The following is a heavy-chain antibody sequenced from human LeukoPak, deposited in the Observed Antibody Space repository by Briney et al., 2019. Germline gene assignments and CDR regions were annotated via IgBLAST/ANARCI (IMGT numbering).Heavy chain of an antibody. CDR2: VSYTGST. D-gene: IGHD4-17*01. Sequence: KASETLSLTCTVSGGSNSPYKRSWIRQPPGKGLEWIGYVSYTGSTNYNPSLKSRVTMSVDTSKNQSSLKLSSVTAADTAVYYCARRGTNTTVTTFDYWGQGTLVTVSS. CDR3: ARRGTNTTVTTFDY. V-gene: IGHV4-59*08. J-gene: IGHJ4*02. CDR1: GGSNSPYK.